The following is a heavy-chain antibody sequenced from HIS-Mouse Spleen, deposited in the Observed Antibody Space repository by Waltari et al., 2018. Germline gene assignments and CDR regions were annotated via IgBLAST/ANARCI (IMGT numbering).Heavy chain of an antibody. J-gene: IGHJ4*02. V-gene: IGHV3-66*01. D-gene: IGHD3-10*01. CDR1: GLTVSSNY. Sequence: EVQLVESGGGLVQPGGSLRLSCAAAGLTVSSNYISWVRQAPGKGLGWVSVIYSGGSTYYADSVKGRFTISRDNSKNTLYLQMNSLRAEDTAVYYCNLYGSGSYYIDYWGQGTLVTVSS. CDR2: IYSGGST. CDR3: NLYGSGSYYIDY.